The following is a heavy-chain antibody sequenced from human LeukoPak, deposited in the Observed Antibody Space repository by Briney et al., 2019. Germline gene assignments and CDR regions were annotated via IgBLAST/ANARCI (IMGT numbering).Heavy chain of an antibody. Sequence: GGSLRLSCAASGFTFSDYYMSWIRQAPGKGLEWVSYISSSGSTIYYAGSVKGRFTISRDNAKNSLYLQMNSLRAEDTAVYYCARDSLRFLEWPHDAFDIWGQGTMVTVSS. CDR1: GFTFSDYY. V-gene: IGHV3-11*01. CDR3: ARDSLRFLEWPHDAFDI. J-gene: IGHJ3*02. CDR2: ISSSGSTI. D-gene: IGHD3-3*01.